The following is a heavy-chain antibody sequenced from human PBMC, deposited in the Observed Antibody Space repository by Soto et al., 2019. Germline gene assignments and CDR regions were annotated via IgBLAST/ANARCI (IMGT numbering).Heavy chain of an antibody. CDR1: GGSISSGGYY. J-gene: IGHJ6*02. CDR3: ARDRYSSSSYSCGMAV. Sequence: SETLSLTCTVSGGSISSGGYYWSWIRQHPGKGLEWIGYIYYSGSTYYNPSLKSRVTISVGTSKNQFSLKLSSVTAADTAVYYCARDRYSSSSYSCGMAVCGQGTTVTVSS. V-gene: IGHV4-31*03. D-gene: IGHD6-6*01. CDR2: IYYSGST.